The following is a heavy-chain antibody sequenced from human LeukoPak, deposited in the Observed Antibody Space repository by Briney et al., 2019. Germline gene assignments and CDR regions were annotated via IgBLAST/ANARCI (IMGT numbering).Heavy chain of an antibody. CDR2: IYTSGST. CDR3: ARTGIVVVPAADDAFDI. D-gene: IGHD2-2*01. J-gene: IGHJ3*02. Sequence: SETLSLTCTVSGGSISSYYWSWIRQPAGKGLEWIGRIYTSGSTNYDPSLKSRVTMSVDTSKNQFSLKLSSVTAADTAVYYCARTGIVVVPAADDAFDIWGQGTMVTVSS. V-gene: IGHV4-4*07. CDR1: GGSISSYY.